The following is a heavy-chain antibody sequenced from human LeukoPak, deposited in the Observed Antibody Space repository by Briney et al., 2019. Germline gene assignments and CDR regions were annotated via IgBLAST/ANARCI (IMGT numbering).Heavy chain of an antibody. J-gene: IGHJ6*03. D-gene: IGHD3-10*01. V-gene: IGHV5-51*01. CDR2: IYPGDSDT. Sequence: GESLKISCKGSGYSFTSYWIGWVRQLPGKGLEWRGIIYPGDSDTRYSPSFQGQVTISADKSISTAYLQWSSLKASDTAMYYCAGQPRGSGSYLDYYMDVWGKGTTVTVSS. CDR1: GYSFTSYW. CDR3: AGQPRGSGSYLDYYMDV.